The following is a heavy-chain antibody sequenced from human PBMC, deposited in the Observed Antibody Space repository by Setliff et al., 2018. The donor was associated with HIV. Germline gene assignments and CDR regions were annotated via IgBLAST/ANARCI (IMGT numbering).Heavy chain of an antibody. V-gene: IGHV1-18*01. CDR3: ARLGLFYDAFNI. Sequence: ASVKVSCKASGYTFTNYGISWVRQAPGQGLEWMGWISAYNGNTNYAQEVQGRVTLTTDTSTSTAYMDLRNLTSDDTAVYYCARLGLFYDAFNIWGQGTMGTVSS. CDR1: GYTFTNYG. CDR2: ISAYNGNT. D-gene: IGHD3-22*01. J-gene: IGHJ3*02.